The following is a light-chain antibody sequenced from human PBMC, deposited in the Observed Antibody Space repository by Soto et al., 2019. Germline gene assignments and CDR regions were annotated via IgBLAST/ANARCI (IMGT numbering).Light chain of an antibody. CDR1: QSISSW. Sequence: DIQMTQSPSTLSASVGYRVTITCRASQSISSWLAWYQQKPGKAPKLLIYDASALPRGVPSRFSGSGSGTEFTLTISSLQPDDFATYYCQQYNSYSLTFGGGTKVDIK. CDR2: DAS. J-gene: IGKJ4*01. CDR3: QQYNSYSLT. V-gene: IGKV1-5*01.